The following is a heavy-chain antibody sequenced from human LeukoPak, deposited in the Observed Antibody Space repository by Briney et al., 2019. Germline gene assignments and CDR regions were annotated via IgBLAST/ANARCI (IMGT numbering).Heavy chain of an antibody. CDR2: IYYSGST. CDR3: ARHFLGYCSSTSCYGVRGRYYFDY. D-gene: IGHD2-2*01. Sequence: SETLSLTCIVSGDSVSGYYWSWIRQPPGKGLEWIGYIYYSGSTNYNPSLKSRVTISVDTSKNQFSLKLSSVTAADTAVYYCARHFLGYCSSTSCYGVRGRYYFDYWGQGTLVTVSS. V-gene: IGHV4-59*02. CDR1: GDSVSGYY. J-gene: IGHJ4*02.